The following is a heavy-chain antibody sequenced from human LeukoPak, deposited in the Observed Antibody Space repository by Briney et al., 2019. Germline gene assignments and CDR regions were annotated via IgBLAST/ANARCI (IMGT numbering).Heavy chain of an antibody. CDR1: GGSISSYY. CDR3: ARDGGSGWTDFDY. J-gene: IGHJ4*02. CDR2: IYYSGST. Sequence: PSETLSLTCTVSGGSISSYYWSWIRQPPGKGLEWIGYIYYSGSTNYNPSLKSRVTISVDTSKNQFSLKLSSVTAADTAVYYCARDGGSGWTDFDYWGQGTLVTVSS. D-gene: IGHD6-19*01. V-gene: IGHV4-59*01.